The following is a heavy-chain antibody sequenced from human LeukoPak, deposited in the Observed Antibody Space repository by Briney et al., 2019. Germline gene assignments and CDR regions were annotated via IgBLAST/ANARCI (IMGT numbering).Heavy chain of an antibody. J-gene: IGHJ4*02. CDR3: ARDRYCGGDCSFDY. Sequence: GGSLRLSCAASGFTFDDYGMTWVRQVPGKGLEWVSGISRNGGSTGYADSVKGRFTISRDNAKNSLYLQMNSVRAEDTAVYYCARDRYCGGDCSFDYWGQGTLVTVSS. CDR1: GFTFDDYG. D-gene: IGHD2-21*02. CDR2: ISRNGGST. V-gene: IGHV3-20*04.